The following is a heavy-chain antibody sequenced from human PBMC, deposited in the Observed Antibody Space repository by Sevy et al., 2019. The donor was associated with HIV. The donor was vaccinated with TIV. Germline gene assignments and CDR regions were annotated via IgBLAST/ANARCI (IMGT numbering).Heavy chain of an antibody. CDR2: ISHDGSNK. J-gene: IGHJ4*02. D-gene: IGHD6-13*01. CDR1: GFIFNNYA. CDR3: ARALSTWYYFDY. V-gene: IGHV3-30*04. Sequence: GGSLRLSCAVSGFIFNNYAMHWVRQAPGKGLEWVAVISHDGSNKYYGYSVKGRFTISRDNSKNTLYLQMNSLRPEDTAVYYCARALSTWYYFDYWGQGTLVTVSS.